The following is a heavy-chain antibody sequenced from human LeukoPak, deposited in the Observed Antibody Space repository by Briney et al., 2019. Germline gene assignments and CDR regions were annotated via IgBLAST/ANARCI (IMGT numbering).Heavy chain of an antibody. CDR3: ARDSSGWKYYFDY. D-gene: IGHD6-19*01. J-gene: IGHJ4*02. CDR1: GFTFRDYY. CDR2: ISSSSSYI. V-gene: IGHV3-11*05. Sequence: GGSLRLSCVASGFTFRDYYMSWIRRAPGKGLEWVSYISSSSSYIDYADSVKGRFTISRDNAKNSLHLQMKSLRAEDTAVYYCARDSSGWKYYFDYWGQGTLVTVSS.